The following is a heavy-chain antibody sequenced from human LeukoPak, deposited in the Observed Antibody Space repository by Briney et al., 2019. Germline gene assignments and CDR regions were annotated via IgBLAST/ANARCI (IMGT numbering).Heavy chain of an antibody. Sequence: SETLSLTCAVYGGSFSGYYWSWIRQPPGKGLEWIGEINHSGSTNYNPSLKSRVTISVDTSKNQFSLKLRSVTAAATSGVSCARGSYAFWSGYYAPVVAAWGSSHPFDAFDIWGQGTMVTVSS. D-gene: IGHD3-3*01. CDR2: INHSGST. CDR3: ARGSYAFWSGYYAPVVAAWGSSHPFDAFDI. J-gene: IGHJ3*02. CDR1: GGSFSGYY. V-gene: IGHV4-34*01.